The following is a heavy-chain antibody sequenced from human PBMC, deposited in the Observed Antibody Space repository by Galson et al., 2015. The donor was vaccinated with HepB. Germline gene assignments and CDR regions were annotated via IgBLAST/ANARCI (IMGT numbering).Heavy chain of an antibody. CDR2: ISGSGGST. CDR1: GFTFSSYS. D-gene: IGHD3-22*01. Sequence: SLRLSCAASGFTFSSYSMNWVRQAPGKGLEWVSAISGSGGSTYYADSVKGRFTISRDNAKNSLYLQMNSLRAEDTAVYYCARGVFTMIVVGGDGAFDIWGQGTMVTVSS. V-gene: IGHV3-21*01. CDR3: ARGVFTMIVVGGDGAFDI. J-gene: IGHJ3*02.